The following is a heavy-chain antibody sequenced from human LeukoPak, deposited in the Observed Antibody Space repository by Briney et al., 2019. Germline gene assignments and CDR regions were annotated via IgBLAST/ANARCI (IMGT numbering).Heavy chain of an antibody. D-gene: IGHD4-23*01. Sequence: GGSLRLSCAASGFTLSSYWMSWVPQAPGKGMEWVARIKQDGSEKHYVDSVKGRFTISRDNAKNSVYLQMNTPRAEDTAVYYCARYIETPRRDLDYWGQGTLVTVSS. V-gene: IGHV3-7*01. CDR1: GFTLSSYW. CDR2: IKQDGSEK. J-gene: IGHJ4*02. CDR3: ARYIETPRRDLDY.